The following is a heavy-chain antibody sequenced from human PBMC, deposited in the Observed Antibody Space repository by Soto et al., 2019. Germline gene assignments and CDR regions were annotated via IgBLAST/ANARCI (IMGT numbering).Heavy chain of an antibody. V-gene: IGHV3-33*01. Sequence: QVQLLESGGGVVQPGTSLRLSCAASGFTFSTYVMHGVRQAPGKGLEWVAVIWHDGSNKNYADSVKGRFTISRDNSKNTLYLQMNSLRGEDTAVYYCATETTHYAHDLWGQGTLVTVSS. J-gene: IGHJ5*02. CDR1: GFTFSTYV. D-gene: IGHD2-2*01. CDR2: IWHDGSNK. CDR3: ATETTHYAHDL.